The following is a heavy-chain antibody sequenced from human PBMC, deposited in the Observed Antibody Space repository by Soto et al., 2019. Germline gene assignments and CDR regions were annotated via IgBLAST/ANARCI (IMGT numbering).Heavy chain of an antibody. J-gene: IGHJ6*02. CDR3: ARDLSPATVTTARDYYYYYGMDV. CDR1: GGTFSSYA. D-gene: IGHD4-4*01. Sequence: ASVKVSCKASGGTFSSYAISWVRQAPGQGLEWMGGIIPIFGTANYAQKSQGRVTITADESTSTAYMELSSLRSEDTAVYYCARDLSPATVTTARDYYYYYGMDVWGQGTTVTVSS. CDR2: IIPIFGTA. V-gene: IGHV1-69*13.